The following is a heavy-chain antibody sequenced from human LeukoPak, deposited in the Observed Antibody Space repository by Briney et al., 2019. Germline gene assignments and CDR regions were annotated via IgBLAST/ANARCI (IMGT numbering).Heavy chain of an antibody. Sequence: GGSLRLSCAASGFTFSSYSMNWVRQAPGKGLEWVSSISSSSSYIYYADSVKGRFTISRDNAKNPLYLQMNSLRAEDTAVYYCARITEDYGDSYDYWGQGTLVTVSS. CDR2: ISSSSSYI. CDR1: GFTFSSYS. D-gene: IGHD4-17*01. J-gene: IGHJ4*02. V-gene: IGHV3-21*01. CDR3: ARITEDYGDSYDY.